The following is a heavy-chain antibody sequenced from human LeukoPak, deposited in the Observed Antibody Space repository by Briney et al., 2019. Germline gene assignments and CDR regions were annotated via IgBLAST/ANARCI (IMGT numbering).Heavy chain of an antibody. CDR2: ISDSGGRT. J-gene: IGHJ4*02. Sequence: GGSLRLSCAVSGITLSNYGMSWVRQAPGKGLEWVAGISDSGGRTNYADSVKGRFTNSRENSKNTLYLQMNSLRVEDTAVYFCAKRGVVIRVILVGFHKEAYYFDSWGQGALVTVSS. D-gene: IGHD3-10*01. V-gene: IGHV3-23*01. CDR1: GITLSNYG. CDR3: AKRGVVIRVILVGFHKEAYYFDS.